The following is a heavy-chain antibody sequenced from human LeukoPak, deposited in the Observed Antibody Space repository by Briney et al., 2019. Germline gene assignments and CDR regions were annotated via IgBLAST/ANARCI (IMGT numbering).Heavy chain of an antibody. CDR2: IHSGGST. V-gene: IGHV3-53*01. CDR1: GFTFSSYA. CDR3: ARATPGYCSSTSCYAYYFDY. Sequence: GGSLRLSCAVSGFTFSSYAMHWVRQAPGKGLEWVSVIHSGGSTYYADSVKGRFTFSRDNSKNTLYLQMNSLRAEDTAVYYCARATPGYCSSTSCYAYYFDYWGQGTLVTVSS. J-gene: IGHJ4*02. D-gene: IGHD2-2*01.